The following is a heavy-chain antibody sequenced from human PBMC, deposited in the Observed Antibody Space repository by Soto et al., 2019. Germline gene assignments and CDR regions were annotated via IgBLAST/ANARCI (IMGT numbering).Heavy chain of an antibody. D-gene: IGHD5-18*01. CDR2: ISNSGST. J-gene: IGHJ4*02. V-gene: IGHV4-30-4*01. CDR1: GGKVTSHGDC. CDR3: DTGSGSTYGYSDH. Sequence: TVSGGKVTSHGDCRTLKNQSPGKGLEWIGYISNSGSTGYNPSLKTRLSMSVDRSKNQFTLRLTSVTAADTAVYFCDTGSGSTYGYSDHWGQGTQVPGSP.